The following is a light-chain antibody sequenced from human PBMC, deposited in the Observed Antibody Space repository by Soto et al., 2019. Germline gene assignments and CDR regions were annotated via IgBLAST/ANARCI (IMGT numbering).Light chain of an antibody. Sequence: EIVLTQSPGTLSLSPGERATLSCRASQSVSSTYVAWYQQKSGQAPRLLIYDASNRATGIPARFSGSGSGTDFTLTISSLEPEDFAVYYCQQRSNWPWTFGQGTKVDIK. CDR3: QQRSNWPWT. V-gene: IGKV3-11*01. CDR2: DAS. J-gene: IGKJ1*01. CDR1: QSVSSTY.